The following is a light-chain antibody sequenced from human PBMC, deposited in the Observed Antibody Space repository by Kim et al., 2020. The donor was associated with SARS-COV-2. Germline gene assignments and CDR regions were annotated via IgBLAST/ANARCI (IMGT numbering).Light chain of an antibody. J-gene: IGKJ2*01. CDR1: QSISSY. V-gene: IGKV1-39*01. CDR3: KQSYSTPRS. CDR2: AAS. Sequence: DIQMTQSPSSLSASVGDRVTITCRASQSISSYLNWYQQKPGKAPKLLIYAASILQSGVPSRFSGSGSGTDFTLTISSLQPEDFATYFCKQSYSTPRSCGQGTKLEI.